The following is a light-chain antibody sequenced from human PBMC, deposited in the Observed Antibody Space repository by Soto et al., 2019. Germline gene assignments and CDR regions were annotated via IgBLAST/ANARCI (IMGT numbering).Light chain of an antibody. Sequence: QSVLTQPASVSGSPGQWITISCTGTSSDVGGYNYVSWYQHHPGKAPKLMIYDVINRPSGVSNRFSGSKSGNTASLTISGLQAEDEADYYCSSYTSSSTRVFGTGTKLTVL. CDR3: SSYTSSSTRV. CDR1: SSDVGGYNY. J-gene: IGLJ1*01. CDR2: DVI. V-gene: IGLV2-14*03.